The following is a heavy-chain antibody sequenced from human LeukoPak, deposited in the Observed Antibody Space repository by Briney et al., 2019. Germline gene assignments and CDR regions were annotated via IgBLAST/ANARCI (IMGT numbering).Heavy chain of an antibody. CDR3: AKDRSSGLGGVGLDP. Sequence: GGSLRLSCAASGFTFSNYAMNWVRQAPGKGLEWVSGVSGSGGSTYYADSVKGRFTISRDISKNTLYLQMHSLRVEDTALYYCAKDRSSGLGGVGLDPWGQGTLVTVSS. V-gene: IGHV3-23*01. J-gene: IGHJ5*02. CDR1: GFTFSNYA. CDR2: VSGSGGST. D-gene: IGHD6-19*01.